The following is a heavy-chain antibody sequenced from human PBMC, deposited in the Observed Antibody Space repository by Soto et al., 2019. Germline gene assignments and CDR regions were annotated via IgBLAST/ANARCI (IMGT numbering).Heavy chain of an antibody. Sequence: GASVKVSCKASGYTFTSYYMHWVRQAPGQGLEWMGIINPSGGSTSYAQKFQGRVTMTTDTSTSTAYMELRSLRSDDTAVYYCARSRHPYSSSNWFDPWGQGTLVTVSS. D-gene: IGHD6-6*01. CDR2: INPSGGST. V-gene: IGHV1-46*01. CDR1: GYTFTSYY. CDR3: ARSRHPYSSSNWFDP. J-gene: IGHJ5*02.